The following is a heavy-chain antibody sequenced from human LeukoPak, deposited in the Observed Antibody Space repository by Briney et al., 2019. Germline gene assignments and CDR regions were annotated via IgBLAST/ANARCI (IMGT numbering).Heavy chain of an antibody. CDR1: GGSFSGYY. V-gene: IGHV4-34*01. CDR2: INHSGST. Sequence: SETLSLTCAVYGGSFSGYYWSWIRQPPGKGLEWIGEINHSGSTNYNPSLKSRVTISVDTSKNQFSLKLSSVTAADTAVYYCARGRITYYYGSGSYYNYRSGFDPWGQGTLVTVSS. J-gene: IGHJ5*02. D-gene: IGHD3-10*01. CDR3: ARGRITYYYGSGSYYNYRSGFDP.